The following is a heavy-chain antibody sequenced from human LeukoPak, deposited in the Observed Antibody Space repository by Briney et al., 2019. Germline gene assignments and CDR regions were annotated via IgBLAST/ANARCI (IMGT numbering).Heavy chain of an antibody. Sequence: SETLSLTCSVSGYAISSGYFWGWIRPPPGKGLEWIGTIYHSGSTYYNPSLKSRVTISVDTSKNQFSLKLSSVTAADTAVYYCARESSIAVAGTGFDPWGQGTLVTVSS. J-gene: IGHJ5*02. D-gene: IGHD6-19*01. V-gene: IGHV4-38-2*02. CDR2: IYHSGST. CDR3: ARESSIAVAGTGFDP. CDR1: GYAISSGYF.